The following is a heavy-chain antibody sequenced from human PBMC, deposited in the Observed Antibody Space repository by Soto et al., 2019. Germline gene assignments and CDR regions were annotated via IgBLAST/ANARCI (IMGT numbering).Heavy chain of an antibody. D-gene: IGHD1-26*01. V-gene: IGHV4-4*02. J-gene: IGHJ4*02. CDR2: AHHSGRT. CDR3: ARSAATGLDY. Sequence: QVQLQESGPGRAKTSGTLSLTCTVSGGSMSSSNWWNWVRQSPGKGQEWIGDAHHSGRTNYNPSLKSRVTISGDKSKNHFSLKLSSVTAADTAVYYGARSAATGLDYWGQGTLVTVSS. CDR1: GGSMSSSNW.